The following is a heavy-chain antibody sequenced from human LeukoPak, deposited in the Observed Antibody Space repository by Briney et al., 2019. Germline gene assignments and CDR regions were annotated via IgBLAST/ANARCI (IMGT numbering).Heavy chain of an antibody. Sequence: GGSLRLSCSASGFTFSSYAMHWVRQAPGKGLEYVSAISSNGGSTYYADSVKGRFTISRDNSKNTLYLQMSSLRSEDTAVYYCARVGTFGGVIDYWGQGTLVTVSS. CDR1: GFTFSSYA. CDR2: ISSNGGST. V-gene: IGHV3-64*04. CDR3: ARVGTFGGVIDY. J-gene: IGHJ4*02. D-gene: IGHD3-16*01.